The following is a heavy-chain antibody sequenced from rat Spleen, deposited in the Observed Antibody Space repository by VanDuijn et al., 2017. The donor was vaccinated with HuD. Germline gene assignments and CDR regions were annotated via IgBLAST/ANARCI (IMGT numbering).Heavy chain of an antibody. D-gene: IGHD1-12*01. Sequence: EVQLVESGGGLVQPGRSLKLSCAASGFTFSDYVLHWIRQAPTKGLEWVTSISPSGSTTNYRDSVKGRITIPRDNARGTLYLQMDSLRSEDTATYYWATRTRSQLPYYWYFDFWGPGTMVTVSS. V-gene: IGHV5-19*01. CDR2: ISPSGSTT. CDR3: ATRTRSQLPYYWYFDF. CDR1: GFTFSDYV. J-gene: IGHJ1*01.